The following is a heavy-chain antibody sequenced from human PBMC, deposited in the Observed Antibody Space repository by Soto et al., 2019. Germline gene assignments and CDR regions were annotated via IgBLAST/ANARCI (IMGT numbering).Heavy chain of an antibody. V-gene: IGHV1-2*04. CDR3: ARGTENLIYYFDY. CDR1: GYTFTGYY. D-gene: IGHD2-8*01. Sequence: ASVKVSCKASGYTFTGYYMHWVRQAPGQGLEWMGWINPNSVGTNYAQKFQGWVTMTRDTSISTAYMELSRLRSDDTAVYYCARGTENLIYYFDYWGQGTLVTVSS. J-gene: IGHJ4*02. CDR2: INPNSVGT.